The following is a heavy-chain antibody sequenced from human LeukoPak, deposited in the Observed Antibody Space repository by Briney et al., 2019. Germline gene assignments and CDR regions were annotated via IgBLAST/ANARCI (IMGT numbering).Heavy chain of an antibody. J-gene: IGHJ3*02. CDR1: GGSISSYY. Sequence: SETLSLTCTVSGGSISSYYWSWIRQPPGKGLEWIGDIYYSGYTNYNPSLKSRVTISVDTSKNQFSLKLSSVTAADTAVYFCARGPYSYDSSGAFDIWGQGTMVTVSS. V-gene: IGHV4-59*08. CDR3: ARGPYSYDSSGAFDI. D-gene: IGHD3-22*01. CDR2: IYYSGYT.